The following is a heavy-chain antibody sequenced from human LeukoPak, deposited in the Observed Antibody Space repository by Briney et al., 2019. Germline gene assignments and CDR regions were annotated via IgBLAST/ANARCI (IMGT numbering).Heavy chain of an antibody. D-gene: IGHD1-26*01. Sequence: GGSLRLSCAASVFTFSSYSMNWVRQAPGKGLEWVSSISSSSSYIYYADSVKGRFTISRDNAKNSLYLQMNSLRAEDTAVYYCAPPLVGATGSWGQGTLVTVSS. CDR3: APPLVGATGS. CDR1: VFTFSSYS. CDR2: ISSSSSYI. J-gene: IGHJ4*02. V-gene: IGHV3-21*01.